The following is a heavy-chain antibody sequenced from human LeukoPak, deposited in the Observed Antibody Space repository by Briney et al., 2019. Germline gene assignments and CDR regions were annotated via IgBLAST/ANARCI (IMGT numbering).Heavy chain of an antibody. CDR1: EYTFIGYY. J-gene: IGHJ4*02. Sequence: ASVKVSCKASEYTFIGYYMYWVRQAPGQGLEWMGWINPHSGDTRYAQKFQGRVTMTRDTSINTAYMELSSLRSDDTAVYYCARAVTGTGGLDHWGQGTLVTVSS. CDR2: INPHSGDT. V-gene: IGHV1-2*02. D-gene: IGHD6-19*01. CDR3: ARAVTGTGGLDH.